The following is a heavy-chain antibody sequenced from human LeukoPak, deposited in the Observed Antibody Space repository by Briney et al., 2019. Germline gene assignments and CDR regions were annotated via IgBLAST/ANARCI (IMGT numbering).Heavy chain of an antibody. CDR2: IYPGDSDT. Sequence: GESLKISCKGSGYSVTCYWIGWVRQMPGKGLEWMGIIYPGDSDTRYSPSFQGQVTISADKSISTAYLQWSSLKASDTAMYYCARRDFSSSWNFDYWGQGTLVTVSS. V-gene: IGHV5-51*01. CDR3: ARRDFSSSWNFDY. D-gene: IGHD6-13*01. J-gene: IGHJ4*02. CDR1: GYSVTCYW.